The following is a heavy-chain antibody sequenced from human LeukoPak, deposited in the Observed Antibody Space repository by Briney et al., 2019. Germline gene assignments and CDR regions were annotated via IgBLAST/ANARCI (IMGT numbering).Heavy chain of an antibody. Sequence: PGGSLRLSFAASGFTFSSYWMHWVRQAPGKGLGWVSRFNSDGSSRSYADSVKGRFTISRDNATNSLYLHMNRLRAEDTAIYYCTRVGYIDEGIDYWGQGTLVTVSS. CDR2: FNSDGSSR. V-gene: IGHV3-74*01. CDR3: TRVGYIDEGIDY. J-gene: IGHJ4*02. CDR1: GFTFSSYW. D-gene: IGHD5-24*01.